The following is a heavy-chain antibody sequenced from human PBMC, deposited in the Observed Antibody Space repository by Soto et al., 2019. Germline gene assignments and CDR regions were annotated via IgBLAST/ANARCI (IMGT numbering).Heavy chain of an antibody. Sequence: ETLSLTCSVSGGSVSNKTYYWSWIRQPPGKRLEWIGYVYYSGTTNYNPSLKSRVTISVDLSKNQFSLRLSSVTTADTALYYCARTTAVPNTLRSRYFFDYCGQRTLVTVSS. D-gene: IGHD4-17*01. CDR2: VYYSGTT. J-gene: IGHJ4*02. V-gene: IGHV4-61*01. CDR1: GGSVSNKTYY. CDR3: ARTTAVPNTLRSRYFFDY.